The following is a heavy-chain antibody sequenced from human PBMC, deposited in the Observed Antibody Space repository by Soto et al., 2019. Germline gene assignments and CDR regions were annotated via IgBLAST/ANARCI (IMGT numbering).Heavy chain of an antibody. J-gene: IGHJ4*02. V-gene: IGHV3-7*01. CDR1: GFTFNNYW. CDR2: IKQDGSEK. CDR3: ARAGDCDC. Sequence: EVQLVESGGGLVQPGGSLRLSCAASGFTFNNYWMSWVRQAPGKGLEWVANIKQDGSEKYYVDSVKGRFTISRDNAKNSLYLQMNSLRDEDTAVYYCARAGDCDCWGQGTLVTVSS. D-gene: IGHD4-17*01.